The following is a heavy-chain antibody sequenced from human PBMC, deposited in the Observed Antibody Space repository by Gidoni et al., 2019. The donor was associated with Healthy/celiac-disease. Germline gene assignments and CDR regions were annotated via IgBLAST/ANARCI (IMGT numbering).Heavy chain of an antibody. CDR3: ARGGYYSSGYDY. D-gene: IGHD6-19*01. Sequence: QVQLQQWGAGLLKPSETLSLTCAVYGGSFSGYYWSWIRQPPGKGLEWIGEINHSGSTNYNPYLKSRVTISVDTSKNQFSLKLSSVTAADTAVYYCARGGYYSSGYDYWGQGTLVTVSS. CDR2: INHSGST. V-gene: IGHV4-34*01. CDR1: GGSFSGYY. J-gene: IGHJ4*02.